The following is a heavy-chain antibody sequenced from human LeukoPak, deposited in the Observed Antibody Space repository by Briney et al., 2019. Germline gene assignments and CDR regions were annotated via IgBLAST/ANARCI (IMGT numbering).Heavy chain of an antibody. J-gene: IGHJ4*02. D-gene: IGHD3-16*02. CDR3: VSGVITFGGLIVPFDY. Sequence: GGSLRLSCSASGFTFSSNAMHWVRQASGKGLEYFSAIRSNGGSTYYADSVKGRFTISRDNSKNTLYLQMSSLRAEDTAVYYCVSGVITFGGLIVPFDYWGQGTLVTVSS. CDR2: IRSNGGST. CDR1: GFTFSSNA. V-gene: IGHV3-64D*09.